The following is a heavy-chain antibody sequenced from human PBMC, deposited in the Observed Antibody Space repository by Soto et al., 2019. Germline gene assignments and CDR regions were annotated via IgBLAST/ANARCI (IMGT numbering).Heavy chain of an antibody. V-gene: IGHV1-18*01. Sequence: ASVKVSCKASGYTFTSYGISWVRQAPGQGLEWMGWISAYNGNTNYAQKLQGRVTMTTDTSTSTAYMELRSLRSDDTAVYYCARDGIRYYDFWSGEEGPYYYYYMDVWGKGTTVTVSS. CDR1: GYTFTSYG. J-gene: IGHJ6*03. CDR2: ISAYNGNT. CDR3: ARDGIRYYDFWSGEEGPYYYYYMDV. D-gene: IGHD3-3*01.